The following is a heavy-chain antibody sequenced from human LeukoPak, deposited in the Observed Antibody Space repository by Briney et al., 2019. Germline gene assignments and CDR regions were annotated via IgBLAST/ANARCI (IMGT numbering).Heavy chain of an antibody. J-gene: IGHJ4*02. Sequence: ASVKLSCKASGYTFTSYVISWVRQAPGHGLEWMGWISAYNGDTNYAQKLQARVTMTTDTSTSTAYMELRSLRSDDTAVYYCARVQKWPYYYDSSGYSDYWGQGTLVTVSS. V-gene: IGHV1-18*01. D-gene: IGHD3-22*01. CDR3: ARVQKWPYYYDSSGYSDY. CDR1: GYTFTSYV. CDR2: ISAYNGDT.